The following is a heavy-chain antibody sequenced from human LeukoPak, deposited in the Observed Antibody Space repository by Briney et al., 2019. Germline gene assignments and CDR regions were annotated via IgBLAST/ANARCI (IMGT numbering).Heavy chain of an antibody. CDR3: ARTHLYYYDSSGYYF. J-gene: IGHJ4*02. CDR2: INPNSGGT. V-gene: IGHV1-8*02. CDR1: GGTFSSYA. D-gene: IGHD3-22*01. Sequence: ASVKVSCKASGGTFSSYAISWVRQAPGQGLEWIGWINPNSGGTNYAQKFQGRVTMTRNTSISTAYMELSSLRSEDTAVYYCARTHLYYYDSSGYYFWGQGTLVTVSS.